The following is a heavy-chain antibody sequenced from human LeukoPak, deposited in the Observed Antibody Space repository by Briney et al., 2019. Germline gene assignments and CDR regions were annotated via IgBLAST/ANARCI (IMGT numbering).Heavy chain of an antibody. CDR3: ARGSMVRGPRIMDV. V-gene: IGHV1-2*04. CDR1: GYTFTGYY. CDR2: INPNSGGT. Sequence: ASVKVSCKASGYTFTGYYMHWVRQAPGQGLEWMGWINPNSGGTNYAQKFQGWLTMTRDTSISTAYMELSRLRSDDTAVYYCARGSMVRGPRIMDVWGKGTTVTVSS. J-gene: IGHJ6*04. D-gene: IGHD3-10*01.